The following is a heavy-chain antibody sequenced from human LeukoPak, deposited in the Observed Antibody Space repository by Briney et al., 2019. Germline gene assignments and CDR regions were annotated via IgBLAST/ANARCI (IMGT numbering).Heavy chain of an antibody. CDR1: GFTFSAYA. D-gene: IGHD5-24*01. V-gene: IGHV3-33*06. J-gene: IGHJ6*03. Sequence: SLRLSCAASGFTFSAYAMRWVRQAPGKGLEWVAIIWYDGGNKYYADSVKGRFTISSDNSKNTLFLQMTSLRVEDRAVYYCAKDGPEIVNAYYYYMDVWGKGTTVTVSS. CDR2: IWYDGGNK. CDR3: AKDGPEIVNAYYYYMDV.